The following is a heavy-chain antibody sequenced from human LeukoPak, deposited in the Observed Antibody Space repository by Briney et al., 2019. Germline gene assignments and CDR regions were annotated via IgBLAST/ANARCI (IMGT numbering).Heavy chain of an antibody. J-gene: IGHJ3*02. CDR2: ISYDGSNK. CDR1: GFTFSSYG. CDR3: AKDLFVPPSTSVDAFDI. D-gene: IGHD6-6*01. V-gene: IGHV3-30*18. Sequence: GGSLRLSCAASGFTFSSYGMHWVRQAPGKGLEWGAVISYDGSNKYYADSVKGRFTISRDNSKNTLYLQMNSLRAEDTAVYYCAKDLFVPPSTSVDAFDIWGQGTMVTVSS.